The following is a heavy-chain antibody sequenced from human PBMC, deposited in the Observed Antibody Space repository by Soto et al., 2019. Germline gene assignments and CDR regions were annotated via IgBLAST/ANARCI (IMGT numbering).Heavy chain of an antibody. CDR2: MNPDSGNA. J-gene: IGHJ5*02. Sequence: ASVKVSCKGSEYTFTSYDINWVRQATGQGLEWMGWMNPDSGNAGYAQKFQGRVTMTRNNSINTAYMELSGLTSEDTAVYFCVRLGLVWFEDLPYKKNWYDPWTQGTLVTVSS. CDR3: VRLGLVWFEDLPYKKNWYDP. V-gene: IGHV1-8*01. D-gene: IGHD3-10*01. CDR1: EYTFTSYD.